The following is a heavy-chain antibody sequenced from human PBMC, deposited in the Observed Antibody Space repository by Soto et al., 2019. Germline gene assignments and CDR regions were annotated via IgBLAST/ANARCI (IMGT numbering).Heavy chain of an antibody. J-gene: IGHJ6*03. CDR1: GFTFSSYA. D-gene: IGHD3-10*01. Sequence: GESLKISCAASGFTFSSYAMSWVRQAPGMGLEWVSAISGSGGSTYYADSVKGRFTISRDNSKNTLYLQMNSLRAEDTAVYYCAKESGSGSYYYYYYYYMDVWGKGTTVTVSS. CDR2: ISGSGGST. V-gene: IGHV3-23*01. CDR3: AKESGSGSYYYYYYYYMDV.